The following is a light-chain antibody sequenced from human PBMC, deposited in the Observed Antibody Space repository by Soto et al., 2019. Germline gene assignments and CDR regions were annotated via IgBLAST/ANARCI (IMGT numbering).Light chain of an antibody. CDR1: SSDIGGYNY. V-gene: IGLV2-14*01. CDR3: SSFERSGTRV. J-gene: IGLJ2*01. Sequence: QSALTQPASVSGSPGQSITISCTGTSSDIGGYNYVSWYQQHPGKSPKLIISEVSSLPSGVSSLFSGSKSGNTASLTISGLQAESEADYYCSSFERSGTRVIGGGTKLTVL. CDR2: EVS.